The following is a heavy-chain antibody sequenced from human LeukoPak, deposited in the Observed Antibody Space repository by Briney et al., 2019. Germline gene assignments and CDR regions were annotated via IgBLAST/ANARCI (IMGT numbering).Heavy chain of an antibody. CDR3: ARGAILDY. J-gene: IGHJ4*02. V-gene: IGHV3-48*01. CDR1: GFTFSSYS. D-gene: IGHD3-9*01. Sequence: GGSLRLSCAAPGFTFSSYSMNWVRQAPGKGLEWVSYISSSSSTIYYADSVKGRFTISRDNAKNSLYLQMNSLRAEDTAVYYCARGAILDYWGQGTLVTVSS. CDR2: ISSSSSTI.